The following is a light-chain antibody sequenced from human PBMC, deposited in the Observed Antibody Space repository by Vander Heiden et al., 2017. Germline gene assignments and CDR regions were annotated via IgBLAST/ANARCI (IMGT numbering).Light chain of an antibody. CDR1: QSLLHSNGYNY. V-gene: IGKV2-28*01. CDR2: LGS. J-gene: IGKJ2*01. Sequence: DIVMTQSPLSLPVTPGEPASISCRSSQSLLHSNGYNYLDWYLQKPGQSPQLLIYLGSNRASGVPDRFSGSGSGTDFTLKISRVEAEDVRVYYCMRSPQTPRTFGQGTKLEIQ. CDR3: MRSPQTPRT.